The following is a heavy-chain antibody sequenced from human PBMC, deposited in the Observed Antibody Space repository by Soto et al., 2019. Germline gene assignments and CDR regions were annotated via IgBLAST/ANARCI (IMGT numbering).Heavy chain of an antibody. CDR1: GFTFSSYG. D-gene: IGHD2-2*01. J-gene: IGHJ6*02. CDR3: AKADLILIPAAINVLVIDF. CDR2: ISYDGSNK. Sequence: GGSLRLSCAASGFTFSSYGMHWVRQAPGKGLEWVAVISYDGSNKYYADSVKGRFTISRDNSKNTLYLQMNSLRAEDTAVYYCAKADLILIPAAINVLVIDFWGQGSTVTGSS. V-gene: IGHV3-30*18.